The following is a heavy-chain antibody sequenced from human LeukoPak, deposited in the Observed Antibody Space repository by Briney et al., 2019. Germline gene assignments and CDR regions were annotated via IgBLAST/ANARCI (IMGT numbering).Heavy chain of an antibody. CDR1: GFTFGSCW. Sequence: GGSLRLSCAASGFTFGSCWMNWVRQTPGKGLEWVANINQDGSQKFYVDSVKGRFTISRDNANNSLYLQMNSLRVEDTAVYYCAKGKAGSVNYAMDVWGQGTTVIVSS. J-gene: IGHJ6*02. CDR3: AKGKAGSVNYAMDV. CDR2: INQDGSQK. D-gene: IGHD3-10*01. V-gene: IGHV3-7*03.